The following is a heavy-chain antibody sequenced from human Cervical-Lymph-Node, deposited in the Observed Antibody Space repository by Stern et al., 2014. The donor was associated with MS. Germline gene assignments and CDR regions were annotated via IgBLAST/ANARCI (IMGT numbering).Heavy chain of an antibody. CDR1: GYTFTSYY. CDR2: INPSGGST. V-gene: IGHV1-46*01. CDR3: ARDLGGIADFDY. Sequence: VQLVQSGAEVKKPGASVKGSCKASGYTFTSYYMHWVRQAPGQGLEWMGIINPSGGSTSYAQKFQGRVTMTRDTSTSTVYMELSSLRSEDTAVYYCARDLGGIADFDYWGQGTLVTVSS. D-gene: IGHD6-13*01. J-gene: IGHJ4*02.